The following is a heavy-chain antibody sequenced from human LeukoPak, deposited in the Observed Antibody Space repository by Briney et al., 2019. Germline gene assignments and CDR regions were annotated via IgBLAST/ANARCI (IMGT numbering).Heavy chain of an antibody. D-gene: IGHD2-15*01. V-gene: IGHV1-69*05. Sequence: SVKVSCKASGGTFSSYAISWVRQAPGQGLEWMGRFIPIFGTANYAQKFQGRVTITTDESTSTAYMELSSLRSEDTAVYYCARERQGLGYCNGGSCFDAFDIWGQGTMVTVSS. CDR1: GGTFSSYA. CDR2: FIPIFGTA. CDR3: ARERQGLGYCNGGSCFDAFDI. J-gene: IGHJ3*02.